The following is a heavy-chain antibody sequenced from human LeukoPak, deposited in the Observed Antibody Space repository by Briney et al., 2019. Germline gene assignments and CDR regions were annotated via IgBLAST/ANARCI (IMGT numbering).Heavy chain of an antibody. V-gene: IGHV3-48*04. CDR2: IGSSGSTI. CDR1: GFTFSSYA. D-gene: IGHD1-1*01. J-gene: IGHJ4*02. Sequence: PGGSLRLSCAASGFTFSSYAMSWVRQAPGKGLEWVSYIGSSGSTIYYADSVKGRFTISRDNAKNSLYLQMNSLRAEDTAVHYCAKVWKGNYYDYWGQGTLVTVSS. CDR3: AKVWKGNYYDY.